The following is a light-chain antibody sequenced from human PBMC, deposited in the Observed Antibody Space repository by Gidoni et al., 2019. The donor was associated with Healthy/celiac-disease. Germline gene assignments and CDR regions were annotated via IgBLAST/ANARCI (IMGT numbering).Light chain of an antibody. Sequence: SYELTQPPSVSVSPGQTARITCAGDALPKQYAYWYHQQPGQAPVLVIYKDSERPSGIPERFSGSSSGTTVTLTISGVQAEDEADYYCQSADSSGTPRVVFGGGTKLTVL. J-gene: IGLJ2*01. CDR3: QSADSSGTPRVV. V-gene: IGLV3-25*02. CDR1: ALPKQY. CDR2: KDS.